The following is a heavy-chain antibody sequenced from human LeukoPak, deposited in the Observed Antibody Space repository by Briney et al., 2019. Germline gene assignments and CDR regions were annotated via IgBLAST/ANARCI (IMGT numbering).Heavy chain of an antibody. CDR1: GFTFSSYW. J-gene: IGHJ4*02. CDR3: ARLPSNSV. D-gene: IGHD5/OR15-5a*01. CDR2: ISSSSSYI. Sequence: GGSLRLSCAASGFTFSSYWMSWVRQAPGEGLEWVSSISSSSSYIYYADSVKGRFTISRDNAKNSLYLQMNSLGAEDTAVYYCARLPSNSVWGQGTLVTVSS. V-gene: IGHV3-21*01.